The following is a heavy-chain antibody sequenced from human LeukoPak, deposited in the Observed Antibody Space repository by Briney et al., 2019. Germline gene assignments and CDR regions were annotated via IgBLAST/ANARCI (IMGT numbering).Heavy chain of an antibody. Sequence: GGSLRLSCVASGFTFDDFAMHWDRQPPGKGLEWVSGISWNSGNIDYADSVKGRFTISRDNVKNSLYLQMNSLRREDTALYYCAKVHLPVGATAVGHYFDYWGQGSLVTVSS. CDR1: GFTFDDFA. D-gene: IGHD1-26*01. CDR3: AKVHLPVGATAVGHYFDY. J-gene: IGHJ4*02. V-gene: IGHV3-9*01. CDR2: ISWNSGNI.